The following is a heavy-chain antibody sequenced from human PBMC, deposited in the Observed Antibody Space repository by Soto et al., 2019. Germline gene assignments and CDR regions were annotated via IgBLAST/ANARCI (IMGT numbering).Heavy chain of an antibody. CDR3: AREAIREYYYGMDV. Sequence: GASVKVSCKASGYTFTSYGISWVRQAPGQGLEWMGWISAYNGNTNYAQKLQGRVTMTTDTSTSTAYMELRSLRSDDTAVYYCAREAIREYYYGMDVWGQGTTVTVSS. J-gene: IGHJ6*02. V-gene: IGHV1-18*01. D-gene: IGHD2-21*01. CDR1: GYTFTSYG. CDR2: ISAYNGNT.